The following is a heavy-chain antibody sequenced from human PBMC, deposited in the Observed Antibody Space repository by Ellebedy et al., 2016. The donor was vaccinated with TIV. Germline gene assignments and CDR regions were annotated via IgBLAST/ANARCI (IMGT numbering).Heavy chain of an antibody. V-gene: IGHV1-2*02. Sequence: AASVKVSCKASGYTFTGYYIHWVRQAPGQGLEWMGWLNVASTDTNYAQRFLDRVTMTRDTSISTAYMDLSRLTTDDTAVYYCARSVMKVVTAAPLGYWGQGTLVTVSS. CDR2: LNVASTDT. D-gene: IGHD3-22*01. CDR1: GYTFTGYY. J-gene: IGHJ4*02. CDR3: ARSVMKVVTAAPLGY.